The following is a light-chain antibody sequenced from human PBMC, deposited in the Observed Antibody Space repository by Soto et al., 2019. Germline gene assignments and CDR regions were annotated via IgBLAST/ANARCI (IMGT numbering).Light chain of an antibody. CDR1: QSISIW. V-gene: IGKV1-5*03. J-gene: IGKJ1*01. CDR3: QQYSTYTPRT. Sequence: LMTQAASTLSASVRARVTITCRASQSISIWLAWYQQKPGKAPKILIYKASSLESGVPSRFSGSGSGTEFTLTISSLQPDDFATYYCQQYSTYTPRTFGQGTKVDI. CDR2: KAS.